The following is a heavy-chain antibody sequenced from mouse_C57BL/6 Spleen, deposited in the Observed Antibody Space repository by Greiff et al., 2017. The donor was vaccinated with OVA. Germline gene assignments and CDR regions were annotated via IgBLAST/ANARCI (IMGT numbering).Heavy chain of an antibody. CDR2: IYPGDGDT. Sequence: VKLMESGAELVKPGAPVKISCKASGYAFSSYWMNWVKQRPGKGLEWIGQIYPGDGDTNYNGKFKGKATLTADKSSSTAYMQLSSLTSEDSAVYFCANYDYDGAWFAYWGQGTLVTVSA. V-gene: IGHV1-80*01. D-gene: IGHD2-4*01. CDR1: GYAFSSYW. J-gene: IGHJ3*01. CDR3: ANYDYDGAWFAY.